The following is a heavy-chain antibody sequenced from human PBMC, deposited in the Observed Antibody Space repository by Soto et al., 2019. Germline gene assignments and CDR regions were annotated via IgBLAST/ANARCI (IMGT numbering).Heavy chain of an antibody. D-gene: IGHD6-13*01. CDR2: ISDSGGST. CDR1: GFTFTNYA. Sequence: EVQLLESGGGLVQPGGSLRLSCAASGFTFTNYAMSWVRKAPGKGLEWDSAISDSGGSTYYADSVKGRFTISRDNSKNTLYLQMNSLRAEDTAVYYCAKDSVTWYEGPHNWFDPWGQGTLVTVSS. CDR3: AKDSVTWYEGPHNWFDP. V-gene: IGHV3-23*01. J-gene: IGHJ5*02.